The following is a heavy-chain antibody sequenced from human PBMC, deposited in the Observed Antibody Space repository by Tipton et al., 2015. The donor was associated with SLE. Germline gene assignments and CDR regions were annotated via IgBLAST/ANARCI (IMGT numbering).Heavy chain of an antibody. V-gene: IGHV3-7*01. CDR3: ARVVYSFSDAFDI. CDR1: GFTFSSYW. Sequence: SLRLSCAASGFTFSSYWMSWVRQAPGKGLEWVANKKHDGSEKYYVDSVRGRFTIFRDNAKNSLYLQMNNLRAEDTAVYYCARVVYSFSDAFDIWGQGTLVTVSS. J-gene: IGHJ3*02. CDR2: KKHDGSEK. D-gene: IGHD6-13*01.